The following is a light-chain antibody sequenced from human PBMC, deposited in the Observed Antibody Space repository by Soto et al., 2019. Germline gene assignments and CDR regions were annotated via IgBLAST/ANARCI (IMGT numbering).Light chain of an antibody. V-gene: IGKV4-1*01. J-gene: IGKJ4*01. Sequence: DIVMTQSPDSLAVSLGERATINCKSSQSVLYSTNNKNYLAWYQQKPGQPPKLLIYWAATRESGVPDRFSGSGARTDFTLTISRLQAEDVAVYYCQQYCITPLTFGGGTKVEIK. CDR2: WAA. CDR1: QSVLYSTNNKNY. CDR3: QQYCITPLT.